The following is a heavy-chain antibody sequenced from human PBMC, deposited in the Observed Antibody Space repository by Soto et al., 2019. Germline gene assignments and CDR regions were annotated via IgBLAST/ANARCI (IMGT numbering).Heavy chain of an antibody. CDR3: ARHGGDTAMVTTWWFDP. V-gene: IGHV4-39*01. CDR1: GGSISSSSYY. Sequence: ETLSLTCTVSGGSISSSSYYWGWIRQPPGKGLEWIGSIYYSGSTYYNPSLKSRVTISVDTSKNQFSLKLSSVTAADTAVYYCARHGGDTAMVTTWWFDPWGQGTLVTVSS. D-gene: IGHD5-18*01. J-gene: IGHJ5*02. CDR2: IYYSGST.